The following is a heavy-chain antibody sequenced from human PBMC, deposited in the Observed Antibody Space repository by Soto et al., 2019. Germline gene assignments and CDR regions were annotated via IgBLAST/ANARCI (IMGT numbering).Heavy chain of an antibody. V-gene: IGHV3-74*01. CDR2: INCDGSGT. D-gene: IGHD6-19*01. J-gene: IGHJ6*02. CDR1: GFTFSSYW. Sequence: GGSLRLSCAASGFTFSSYWMHWVRQTPGKGLVWVSGINCDGSGTNYADSVKGRFTISRDNAKNRLYLQMSSLRAEDTAVYYCTRYSSGWSPHGMDVWGQGTTVTVSS. CDR3: TRYSSGWSPHGMDV.